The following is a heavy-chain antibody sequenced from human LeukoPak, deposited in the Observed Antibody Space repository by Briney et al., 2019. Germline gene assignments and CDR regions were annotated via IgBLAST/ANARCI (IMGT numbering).Heavy chain of an antibody. V-gene: IGHV1-18*01. D-gene: IGHD2-21*01. Sequence: GASVKVSCKASGYTFTSYGISWVRQAPGQGLEWMGWISAYNGNTNYAQKLQGRVTMTTDTSTSTAYMELSSLRSEDTAVYYCAVRKWWRYNWFDPWGQGTLVTVSS. CDR2: ISAYNGNT. J-gene: IGHJ5*02. CDR3: AVRKWWRYNWFDP. CDR1: GYTFTSYG.